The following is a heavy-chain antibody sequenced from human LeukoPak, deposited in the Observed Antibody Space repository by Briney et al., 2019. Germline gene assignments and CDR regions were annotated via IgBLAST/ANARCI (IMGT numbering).Heavy chain of an antibody. D-gene: IGHD1-1*01. CDR3: AREGNAFDF. CDR1: GFTFRNHI. Sequence: RGSLRLSCVASGFTFRNHIISWIRQAPGKGVEWVANMRKYGTDKYYVESVKARFTISRDNANNSVYLQMNNLRVEDTAVYYCAREGNAFDFWGQGTPVTVSS. V-gene: IGHV3-7*01. CDR2: MRKYGTDK. J-gene: IGHJ3*01.